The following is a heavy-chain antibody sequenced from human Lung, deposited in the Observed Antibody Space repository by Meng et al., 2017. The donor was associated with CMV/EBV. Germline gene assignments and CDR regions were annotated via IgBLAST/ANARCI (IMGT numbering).Heavy chain of an antibody. Sequence: ESXKISXAASGFTFNTHAMNWVRQAPGKGLEWIAGVSESGSTTYYADSVRGRFTVSRDNSRNTLDLQRDSLRPADTAVYYCAKDLLAAYFYYDAMDVWGPGXTVTVSS. CDR1: GFTFNTHA. CDR3: AKDLLAAYFYYDAMDV. J-gene: IGHJ6*01. D-gene: IGHD2-21*01. CDR2: VSESGSTT. V-gene: IGHV3-23*01.